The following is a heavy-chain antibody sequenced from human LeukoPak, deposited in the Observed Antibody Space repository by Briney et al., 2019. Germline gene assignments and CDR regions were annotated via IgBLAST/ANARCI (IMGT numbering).Heavy chain of an antibody. V-gene: IGHV4-39*01. CDR3: ARGPYYDFWSGYQYYFDY. CDR2: IYYSGST. Sequence: SETLSLTCIVSGGSISSSSYYWGWIRQPPGKGLEWIGSIYYSGSTYYNPSLKSRVTISVDTSKNQFSLKLSSVTAADTAVYYCARGPYYDFWSGYQYYFDYWGQGTLVTVSS. CDR1: GGSISSSSYY. D-gene: IGHD3-3*01. J-gene: IGHJ4*02.